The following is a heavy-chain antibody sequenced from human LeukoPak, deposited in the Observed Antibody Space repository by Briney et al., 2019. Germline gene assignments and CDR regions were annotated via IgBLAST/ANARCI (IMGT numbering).Heavy chain of an antibody. Sequence: GGSLRLSCAASGLTFRSYGMHWVRQAPGKGLEWVAVIWYDGSNKHYADSVKGRFTISRDNSKNTLYLQMDSLRVEDTAVYYCAATGGVAVAGSPFDYWGQGTLVTVSS. CDR2: IWYDGSNK. CDR3: AATGGVAVAGSPFDY. V-gene: IGHV3-33*01. D-gene: IGHD6-19*01. CDR1: GLTFRSYG. J-gene: IGHJ4*02.